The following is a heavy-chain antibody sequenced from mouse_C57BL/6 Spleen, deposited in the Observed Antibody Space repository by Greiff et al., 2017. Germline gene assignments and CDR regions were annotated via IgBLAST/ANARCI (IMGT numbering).Heavy chain of an antibody. CDR2: ISSGGDYI. CDR1: GFTFSSYA. D-gene: IGHD2-4*01. CDR3: TRDDYDEGGFDY. V-gene: IGHV5-9-1*02. J-gene: IGHJ2*01. Sequence: EVKLVESGEGLVKPGGSLKLSCAASGFTFSSYAMSWVRQTPEKRLEWVAYISSGGDYIYYADTVKGRFTISRDNARNTLYLQMSSLKSEDTAMYYCTRDDYDEGGFDYWGQGTTLTVSS.